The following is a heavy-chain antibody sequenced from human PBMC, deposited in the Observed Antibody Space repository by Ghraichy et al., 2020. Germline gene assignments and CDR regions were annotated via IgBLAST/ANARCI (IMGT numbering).Heavy chain of an antibody. CDR1: GFTFSRYA. V-gene: IGHV3-23*01. Sequence: LSLTCAASGFTFSRYAMSWVRQAPGKGLEWVSAISGSGGSTYYADSVKGRFTISRDKSKKTLYLQMNSLRAEDTAVYYCAKDFVVGATNYYYYYGMDVWGQGTTVTVSS. CDR2: ISGSGGST. D-gene: IGHD1-26*01. CDR3: AKDFVVGATNYYYYYGMDV. J-gene: IGHJ6*02.